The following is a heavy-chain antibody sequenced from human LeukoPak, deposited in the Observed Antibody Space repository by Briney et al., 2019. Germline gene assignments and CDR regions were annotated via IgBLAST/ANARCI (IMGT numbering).Heavy chain of an antibody. CDR1: GYTFNTYR. V-gene: IGHV1-18*01. J-gene: IGHJ5*02. CDR3: ARKRCKGDCYLFDP. CDR2: VNTDTGDT. Sequence: ASVKVACKALGYTFNTYRSIWVRQALGQGPQCIGWVNTDTGDTYYAQNLQGRVAMTRDTSTSTAYMELMSLRSDDTAVYYCARKRCKGDCYLFDPWGQGTLVTVSS. D-gene: IGHD2-21*02.